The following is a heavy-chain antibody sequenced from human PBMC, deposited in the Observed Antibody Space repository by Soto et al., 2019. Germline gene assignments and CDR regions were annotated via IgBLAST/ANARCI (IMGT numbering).Heavy chain of an antibody. Sequence: QVQLQESGLGLVKPSQTLSLTCTVSGGSISSGGYYWSWIRQHPGKGLEWIGYIYYSGSTYYNPSLKSRVTISVDTSKNQFSLKLSSVTAADTAVYYCARAVREDIVVVPGDVWGQGTTVTVSS. D-gene: IGHD2-2*01. CDR3: ARAVREDIVVVPGDV. V-gene: IGHV4-31*03. CDR1: GGSISSGGYY. J-gene: IGHJ6*02. CDR2: IYYSGST.